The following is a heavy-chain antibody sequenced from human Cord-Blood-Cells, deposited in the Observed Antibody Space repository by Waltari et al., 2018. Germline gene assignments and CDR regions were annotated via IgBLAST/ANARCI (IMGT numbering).Heavy chain of an antibody. V-gene: IGHV4-34*01. J-gene: IGHJ6*03. CDR2: INQSGST. CDR1: GGSFSGYY. CDR3: ASFHYYYMDV. Sequence: QVQLQQWGAGLLKPSETLSLTCAVYGGSFSGYYWSWIRQPPGKGLEWIGEINQSGSTNYNPSLKSRVTISVDTSKNQFSLKLSSVTAADTAVYYCASFHYYYMDVWGKGTTVTVSS.